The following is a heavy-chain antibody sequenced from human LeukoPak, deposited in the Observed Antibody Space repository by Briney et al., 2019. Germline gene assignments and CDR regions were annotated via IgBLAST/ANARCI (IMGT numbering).Heavy chain of an antibody. CDR1: GFTFSSYW. D-gene: IGHD4-17*01. CDR3: ARDYGDSCFDY. J-gene: IGHJ4*02. CDR2: IKQDGSEK. V-gene: IGHV3-7*01. Sequence: PGGSLRLSCAASGFTFSSYWMSWVRQAPGKGLEWVANIKQDGSEKYYVDSVKGRSTISRDNAKNSLYLQMNSLRAEDTAVYYCARDYGDSCFDYWGQGTLVTVSS.